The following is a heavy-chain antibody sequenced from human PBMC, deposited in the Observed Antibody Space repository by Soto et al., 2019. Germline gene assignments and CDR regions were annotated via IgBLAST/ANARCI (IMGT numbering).Heavy chain of an antibody. CDR2: IHSTRSP. J-gene: IGHJ5*02. Sequence: SETLSLTCSVSGDSVSKYYWNWIRQPAGKGLEWIGRIHSTRSPDYNPSLKSRVTLSVDTSKNQFSLKLSLTSVTAADTAVYYCARSPAYGDYANLDTWGQGTLVTVSS. V-gene: IGHV4-4*07. D-gene: IGHD4-17*01. CDR3: ARSPAYGDYANLDT. CDR1: GDSVSKYY.